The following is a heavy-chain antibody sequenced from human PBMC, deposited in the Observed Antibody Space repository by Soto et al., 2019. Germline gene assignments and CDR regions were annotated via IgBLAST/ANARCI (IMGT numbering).Heavy chain of an antibody. J-gene: IGHJ4*02. Sequence: PGGSLRLSCTASGFTFGGYAMSWVRQAPGKGLEWVGFIRSKAYGGTTEYAASVKGRFTISRDDSKSIAYLLMNSLKTEDTAVYCCTRVNDFWSGYYTSSFDYWGQGTLVTVSS. V-gene: IGHV3-49*04. D-gene: IGHD3-3*01. CDR3: TRVNDFWSGYYTSSFDY. CDR1: GFTFGGYA. CDR2: IRSKAYGGTT.